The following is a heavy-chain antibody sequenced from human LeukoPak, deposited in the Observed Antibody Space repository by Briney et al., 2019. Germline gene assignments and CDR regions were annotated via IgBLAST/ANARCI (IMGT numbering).Heavy chain of an antibody. CDR2: IYHSGST. CDR1: GGSISSYY. V-gene: IGHV4-59*12. J-gene: IGHJ4*02. CDR3: ARDSCSGGSCHLDY. D-gene: IGHD2-15*01. Sequence: PSETLSLTCTVSGGSISSYYWSWIRQPPGKGLEWIGYIYHSGSTYYNPSLKSRVTISVDRSKNQFSLKLSSVTAADTAVYYCARDSCSGGSCHLDYWGQGTLVTVSS.